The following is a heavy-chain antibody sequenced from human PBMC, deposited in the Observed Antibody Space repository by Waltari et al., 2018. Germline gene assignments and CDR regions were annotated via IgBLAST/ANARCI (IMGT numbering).Heavy chain of an antibody. CDR1: GFTFLDHY. Sequence: EVQLVESGGGLVQPGGSLRLSCVFSGFTFLDHYMDWVRQTPGMGLEWVGRSTNKATSYTTIYAASVKGRFSVSRDDSKNSLYLQMDSLKTEDTAVYYCVRGKKGFDYWGQGALVIVSS. V-gene: IGHV3-72*01. J-gene: IGHJ4*02. CDR2: STNKATSYTT. CDR3: VRGKKGFDY.